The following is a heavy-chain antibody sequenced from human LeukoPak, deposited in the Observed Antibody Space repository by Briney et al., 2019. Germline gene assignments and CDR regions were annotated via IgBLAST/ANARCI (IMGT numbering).Heavy chain of an antibody. V-gene: IGHV3-23*01. Sequence: GGSLRLSCAASGFTFSIYAMSWVRQAPGKGLEWVSSISGTSGNTYYADSVKGRFTISRDNAKNSLYLQMNSLRAEDTAVYYCARVGWLRFFDYWGQGTLVTVSS. CDR1: GFTFSIYA. CDR2: ISGTSGNT. J-gene: IGHJ4*02. CDR3: ARVGWLRFFDY. D-gene: IGHD5-12*01.